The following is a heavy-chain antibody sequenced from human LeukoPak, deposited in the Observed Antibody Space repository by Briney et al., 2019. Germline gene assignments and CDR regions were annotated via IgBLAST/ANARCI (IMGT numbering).Heavy chain of an antibody. J-gene: IGHJ5*02. V-gene: IGHV4-39*07. CDR3: ATRSGIAVAGTPGWFDP. CDR1: GGSISSSSYY. D-gene: IGHD6-19*01. CDR2: IYYSGST. Sequence: PSETLSLTCTVSGGSISSSSYYWGWIRQPPGKGLEWIGSIYYSGSTYYNPSLKSRVTISVDTSKNQFSLKLSSVTAADTAVYYCATRSGIAVAGTPGWFDPWGQGTLVTVSS.